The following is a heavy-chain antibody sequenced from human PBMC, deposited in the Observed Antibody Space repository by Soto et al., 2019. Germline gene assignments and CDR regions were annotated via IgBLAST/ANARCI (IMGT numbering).Heavy chain of an antibody. CDR3: AREYCGGDCYLNWFDP. CDR1: GGTVSSYA. J-gene: IGHJ5*02. Sequence: QVQLVQSGAEVKKPGSSVKVSCKASGGTVSSYAIIWVQQAPGQGLEWMGGSIPIFGTANYAQKFQGRVTITADEFTSTAYMELSSLRSEDKAVYYCAREYCGGDCYLNWFDPWGQGTLVTVSS. V-gene: IGHV1-69*12. D-gene: IGHD2-21*02. CDR2: SIPIFGTA.